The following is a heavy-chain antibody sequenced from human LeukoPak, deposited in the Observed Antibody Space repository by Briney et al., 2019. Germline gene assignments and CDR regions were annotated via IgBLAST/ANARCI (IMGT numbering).Heavy chain of an antibody. CDR1: GGTFSSYA. V-gene: IGHV1-69*04. J-gene: IGHJ4*02. D-gene: IGHD1-1*01. CDR3: ARDGPTGLLPND. CDR2: IIPILGIA. Sequence: SVKVSFKASGGTFSSYAISWVRQAPGQGLEWMGRIIPILGIANYAQKFQGRVTITADKSTSTAYMELSSLRSEDTAVYYCARDGPTGLLPNDWGQGTLVTVSS.